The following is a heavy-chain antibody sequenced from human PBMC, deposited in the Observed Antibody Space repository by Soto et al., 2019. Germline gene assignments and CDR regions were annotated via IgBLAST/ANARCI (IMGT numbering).Heavy chain of an antibody. CDR2: ISSSGSTI. CDR3: ARGQILLWFGEFITTFGMDV. Sequence: GGSLRLSCAASGFTFSDYYMSWIRQAPGKGLEWVSYISSSGSTIYYADSVKGRFTISRDNAKNSLYLQMNSLRAEDTAVYYCARGQILLWFGEFITTFGMDVWGQGTTVTVSS. V-gene: IGHV3-11*01. D-gene: IGHD3-10*01. CDR1: GFTFSDYY. J-gene: IGHJ6*02.